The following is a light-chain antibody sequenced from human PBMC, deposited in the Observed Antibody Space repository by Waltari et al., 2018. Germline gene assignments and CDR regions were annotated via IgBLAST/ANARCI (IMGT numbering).Light chain of an antibody. J-gene: IGLJ2*01. V-gene: IGLV2-14*01. Sequence: QSALTQPASVSGSPGQSITISCTGTSSDVGGYDYVSWYQQHPGKAPKLLMYEVTNRPSGVSNRFSCTKSGNTASLTISGPQPEGESDYYYSAYASSSYLLCGRGTKLTVL. CDR3: SAYASSSYLL. CDR2: EVT. CDR1: SSDVGGYDY.